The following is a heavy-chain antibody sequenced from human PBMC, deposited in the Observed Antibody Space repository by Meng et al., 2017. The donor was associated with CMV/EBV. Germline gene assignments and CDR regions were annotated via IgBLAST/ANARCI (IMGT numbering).Heavy chain of an antibody. Sequence: SETLSLTCTASGGPISSSSYYWGWIRQPPGKGLEWIGSIYYSGSTYYNPSLKSRVTISVDTSKNQFSLKLSSVTAADTAVYYCARHKGASSSWRGGFDYWGQGTLVTVSS. CDR1: GGPISSSSYY. CDR2: IYYSGST. V-gene: IGHV4-39*01. J-gene: IGHJ4*02. D-gene: IGHD6-13*01. CDR3: ARHKGASSSWRGGFDY.